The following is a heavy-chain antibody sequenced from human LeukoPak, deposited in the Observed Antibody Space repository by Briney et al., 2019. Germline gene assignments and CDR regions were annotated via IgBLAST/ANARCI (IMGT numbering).Heavy chain of an antibody. CDR1: GGSIGTYS. D-gene: IGHD2-8*01. V-gene: IGHV4-59*01. CDR3: ARIMDTPWGMDV. J-gene: IGHJ6*02. Sequence: SETLSLTCTVSGGSIGTYSWNWIRQPPGMGLEWIGYISYSGGTNYNPSLKSRVTISIDTSKNQFSLRLRSVSAADTGLYYCARIMDTPWGMDVWGQGTTVTVSS. CDR2: ISYSGGT.